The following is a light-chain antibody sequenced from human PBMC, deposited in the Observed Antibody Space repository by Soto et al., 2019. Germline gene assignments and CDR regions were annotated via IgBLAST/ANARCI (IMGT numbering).Light chain of an antibody. CDR2: AVN. V-gene: IGLV2-11*01. CDR3: CSYAGSYTWV. Sequence: QSALTQPRSVSGSPGQSVTISCTGTSSHVGDYNYVSWYQRHTGKAPKLRIYAVNMRPSGVPDRFSGSKSVNTASLTISGLQAEDEADYSCCSYAGSYTWVFGGGTKLTVL. CDR1: SSHVGDYNY. J-gene: IGLJ3*02.